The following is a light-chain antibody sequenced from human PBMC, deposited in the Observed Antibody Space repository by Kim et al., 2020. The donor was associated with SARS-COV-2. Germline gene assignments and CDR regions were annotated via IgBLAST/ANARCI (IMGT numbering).Light chain of an antibody. Sequence: DIQMTQSPSTLSASVGVRVTITCRASQGISSWLAWYQQKPGKAPKLLIYKTSNLESGVPSRFSGSASGTEFTLTISGLQPDDFATYYCQQYNSWWTFGQGTKVDIK. J-gene: IGKJ1*01. CDR3: QQYNSWWT. CDR2: KTS. CDR1: QGISSW. V-gene: IGKV1-5*03.